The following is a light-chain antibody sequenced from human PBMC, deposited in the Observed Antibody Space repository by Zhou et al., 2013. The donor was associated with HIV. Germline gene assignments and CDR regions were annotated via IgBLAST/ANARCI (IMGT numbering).Light chain of an antibody. CDR3: QQADSFPYT. CDR1: QSISSY. V-gene: IGKV1-39*01. CDR2: AAS. J-gene: IGKJ2*01. Sequence: DIQMTQSPSSLSASVGDRVTITCRASQSISSYLDWYQQKPGKAPKLLIYAASSLQGGVPSRFSGSGSGTDFTLTISSLQPEDFATYYCQQADSFPYTFGQGTKLEIK.